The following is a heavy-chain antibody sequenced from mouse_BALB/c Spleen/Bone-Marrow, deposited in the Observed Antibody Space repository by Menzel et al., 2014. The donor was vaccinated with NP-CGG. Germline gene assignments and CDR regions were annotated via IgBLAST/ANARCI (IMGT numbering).Heavy chain of an antibody. D-gene: IGHD4-1*01. CDR3: ARWEYYAMDY. Sequence: VQLKESGAELVKPGASVKLSCTASGFNIKDTYMHWVKQRPEQGLEWIGRIDPANGNTKYDPKFQGKATITADTSSNTGYLQLSSLTSEDSAVYSCARWEYYAMDYWGQGTSVTVSS. CDR2: IDPANGNT. J-gene: IGHJ4*01. V-gene: IGHV14-3*02. CDR1: GFNIKDTY.